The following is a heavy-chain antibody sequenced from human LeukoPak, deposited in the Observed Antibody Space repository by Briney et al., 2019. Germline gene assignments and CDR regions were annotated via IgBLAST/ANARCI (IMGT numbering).Heavy chain of an antibody. CDR1: GGSISSYY. CDR2: IYYSGST. Sequence: PSETLSLTCTVSGGSISSYYWSWIRQPPGKGLEWIGYIYYSGSTNYNPSLKSRVTISVDTSKNQFSLKLRSVTAADTAVYYCARDGPANWFDPWGQGTLVTVSS. CDR3: ARDGPANWFDP. V-gene: IGHV4-59*12. J-gene: IGHJ5*02.